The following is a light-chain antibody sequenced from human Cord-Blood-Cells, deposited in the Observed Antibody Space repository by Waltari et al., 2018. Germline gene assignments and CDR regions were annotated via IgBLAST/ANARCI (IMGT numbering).Light chain of an antibody. Sequence: SSELTQDPAVSVALGQTVRITCQGDSLRSYYASWYQQKPGQAPVPVIYRKNNRPPGIPGRFSASSSGNTASLTITGAQAEDEADYYCNSRDSSGNRWVFGGGTKLTVL. CDR1: SLRSYY. CDR2: RKN. V-gene: IGLV3-19*01. J-gene: IGLJ3*02. CDR3: NSRDSSGNRWV.